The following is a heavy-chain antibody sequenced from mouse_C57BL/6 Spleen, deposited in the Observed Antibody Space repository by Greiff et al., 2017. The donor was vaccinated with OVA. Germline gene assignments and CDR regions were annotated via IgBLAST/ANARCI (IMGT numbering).Heavy chain of an antibody. D-gene: IGHD2-5*01. Sequence: QVQLQQPGAELVRPGSSVKLSCKASGYTFTSYWMDWVKQRPGQGLEWIGNIYPSDSETHYNQKFKDKATLTVDKSSSTAYMQLSSLTSEDSAVYYCARGIGYSNYDWGQGTTLTVSS. J-gene: IGHJ2*01. CDR2: IYPSDSET. V-gene: IGHV1-61*01. CDR3: ARGIGYSNYD. CDR1: GYTFTSYW.